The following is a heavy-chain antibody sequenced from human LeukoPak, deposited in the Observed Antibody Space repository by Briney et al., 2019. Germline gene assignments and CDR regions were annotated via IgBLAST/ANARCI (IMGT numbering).Heavy chain of an antibody. CDR2: IWYDGSNK. V-gene: IGHV3-33*01. Sequence: GGSLRLSCAASGFTFSSYGTHWVRQAPGKGLEWVAVIWYDGSNKYYADSVKGRFTISRDNSKNTLYLQMNSLRAEDTAVYYCAREETQWLQYYYYYGMDVWGQGTTVTVSS. CDR3: AREETQWLQYYYYYGMDV. D-gene: IGHD3-22*01. CDR1: GFTFSSYG. J-gene: IGHJ6*02.